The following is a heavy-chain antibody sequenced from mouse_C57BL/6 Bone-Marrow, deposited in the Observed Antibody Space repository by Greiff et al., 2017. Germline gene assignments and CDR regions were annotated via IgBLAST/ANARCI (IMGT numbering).Heavy chain of an antibody. CDR1: GYTFTSYW. V-gene: IGHV1-69*01. J-gene: IGHJ2*01. Sequence: QVQLQQPGAELVMPGASVKLSCKASGYTFTSYWMHWVKQRPGQGLEWIGEIDPSDSYTNSNPKFKGQSTLTVDKSSSTAYMQLSSLTSEDSAVYYCAREGAQAPYYFDYWGQGTTLTVSS. CDR3: AREGAQAPYYFDY. CDR2: IDPSDSYT. D-gene: IGHD3-2*02.